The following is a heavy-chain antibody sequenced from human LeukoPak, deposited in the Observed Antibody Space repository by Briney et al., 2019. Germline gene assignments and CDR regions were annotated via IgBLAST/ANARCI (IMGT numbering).Heavy chain of an antibody. V-gene: IGHV3-33*01. CDR1: GFTFSSYG. D-gene: IGHD3-9*01. J-gene: IGHJ5*02. CDR2: IWHDGSNK. Sequence: GESLRLSCAASGFTFSSYGMHWVRQAPGKGLEWVAVIWHDGSNKYYADSVKRRFTISRDNSKNTLYLQMTSLRAEDTAVYYCARARKSVRYFDWLLVPWFDPWGQGTLVTVSS. CDR3: ARARKSVRYFDWLLVPWFDP.